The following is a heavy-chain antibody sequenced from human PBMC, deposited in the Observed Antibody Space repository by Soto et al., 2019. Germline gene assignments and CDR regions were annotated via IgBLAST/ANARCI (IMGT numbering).Heavy chain of an antibody. CDR1: GFTFSKNA. Sequence: SGGSLRLSCAASGFTFSKNAMSWVRQAPGKGLEWVSSISGNAGSTYYADCVKGRLTISRDNSKNTLFLQMNSLRAEDTAVYYCSKSRQQWIGYYYYYGMDVWGRGTTVTVSS. CDR3: SKSRQQWIGYYYYYGMDV. J-gene: IGHJ6*02. CDR2: ISGNAGST. D-gene: IGHD5-12*01. V-gene: IGHV3-23*01.